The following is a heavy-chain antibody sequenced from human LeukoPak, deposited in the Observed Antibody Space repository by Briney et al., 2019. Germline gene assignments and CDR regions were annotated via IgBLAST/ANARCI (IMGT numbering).Heavy chain of an antibody. J-gene: IGHJ4*02. D-gene: IGHD3-10*01. Sequence: GGSLRLSCAASGFTFSSYDMSWVRQAPGKGLEWVSAISGSGGSTYYADSVKGRFTISRDNSKNTLYLQMNSLRAEDTAVYYCAKDREVSYWFGELSPHDYWGQGTLVTVSS. V-gene: IGHV3-23*01. CDR1: GFTFSSYD. CDR3: AKDREVSYWFGELSPHDY. CDR2: ISGSGGST.